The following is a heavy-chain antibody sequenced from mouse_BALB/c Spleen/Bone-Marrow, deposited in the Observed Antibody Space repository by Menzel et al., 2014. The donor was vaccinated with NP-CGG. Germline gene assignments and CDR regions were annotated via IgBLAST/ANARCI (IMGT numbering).Heavy chain of an antibody. V-gene: IGHV1S56*01. Sequence: QVHLQQSGPELVKPGASVKMSCKASGYTFTSYYIHWVKQRPGQGLEWIGWIYPGDGSTKYDEKFKGTTTLTADKSSSTAYMLLSSLTAEDAAIYFCARRMGNYFVYWGQGTTPTVSS. CDR1: GYTFTSYY. CDR2: IYPGDGST. D-gene: IGHD2-3*01. J-gene: IGHJ2*01. CDR3: ARRMGNYFVY.